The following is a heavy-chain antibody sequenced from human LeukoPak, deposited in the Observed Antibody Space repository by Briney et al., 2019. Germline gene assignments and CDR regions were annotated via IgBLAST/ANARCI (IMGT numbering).Heavy chain of an antibody. CDR3: ARNLPLIAARPYYFDY. D-gene: IGHD6-6*01. CDR1: GYSISSGYY. Sequence: SSETLSLTCAVSGYSISSGYYWGWIRQPPGKGLEWIGSIYHSGSTYYNPSLKSRVTISVDTSKNQFSLKLSSVTAADTAVYYCARNLPLIAARPYYFDYWGQGTLVTVSS. J-gene: IGHJ4*02. CDR2: IYHSGST. V-gene: IGHV4-38-2*01.